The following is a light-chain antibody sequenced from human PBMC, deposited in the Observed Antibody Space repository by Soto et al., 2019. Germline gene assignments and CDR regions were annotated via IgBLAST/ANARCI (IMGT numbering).Light chain of an antibody. V-gene: IGKV1-39*01. CDR2: AAS. J-gene: IGKJ2*01. CDR3: QQSYSNPYT. Sequence: DLQMTQSPSSLSASVGDRVTITCRASQSISSYLNWYQQKPGKAPKLLIYAASSLQSGVLSRFSGSGSGKDFTLTISSLQPEDFATYYCQQSYSNPYTFGQGTKLEIK. CDR1: QSISSY.